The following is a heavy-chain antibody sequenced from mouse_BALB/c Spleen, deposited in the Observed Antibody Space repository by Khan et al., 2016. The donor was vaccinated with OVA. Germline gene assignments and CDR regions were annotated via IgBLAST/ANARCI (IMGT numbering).Heavy chain of an antibody. CDR2: IFPNNGDS. V-gene: IGHV1S29*02. CDR3: TRSGYGSFAY. CDR1: GYTFTDYN. D-gene: IGHD1-2*01. J-gene: IGHJ3*01. Sequence: EVQLQESGPELVKPGASVKISCKASGYTFTDYNMDWVKQSHGKSLEWIGYIFPNNGDSGYNQKFKTRAALTVDSSSSTAFMEHRSLTSEDSAVYYCTRSGYGSFAYWGRGTLVTVSA.